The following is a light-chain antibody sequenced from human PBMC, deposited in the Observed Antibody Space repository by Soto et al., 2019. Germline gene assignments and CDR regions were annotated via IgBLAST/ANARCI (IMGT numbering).Light chain of an antibody. CDR3: QQRSNWPPLT. CDR1: QSVSNY. CDR2: DAS. Sequence: EIVLKQSPATLSLSPGERATLSCRASQSVSNYLAWYQQKPGQAPRVLIYDASNRATGIPARFSGSASWTHFTPTISSLKPEDFGVYYCQQRSNWPPLTFGGGTKVEIK. V-gene: IGKV3-11*01. J-gene: IGKJ4*02.